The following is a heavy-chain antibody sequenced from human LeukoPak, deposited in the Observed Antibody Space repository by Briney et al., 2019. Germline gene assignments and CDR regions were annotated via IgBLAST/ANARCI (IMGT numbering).Heavy chain of an antibody. CDR3: AKDVFYSSGYYFDY. CDR1: GFTFANYG. V-gene: IGHV3-20*04. Sequence: GGSLRLSCAASGFTFANYGMSWVRQAPGKGLEWVSTLNGNADNTGYADSVKGRFTISRDNAKNSLYLQMNSLRAEDTALYYCAKDVFYSSGYYFDYWGQGTLVTVSS. CDR2: LNGNADNT. D-gene: IGHD3-22*01. J-gene: IGHJ4*02.